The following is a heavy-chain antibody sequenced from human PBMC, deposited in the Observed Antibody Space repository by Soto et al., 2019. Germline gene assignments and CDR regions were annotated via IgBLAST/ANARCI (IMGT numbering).Heavy chain of an antibody. Sequence: GGSLRLSCAASGFTFSDYYMSWIRQAPGKGLEWVSYISSSSSYTNYTDSVKGRFTISRDNAKNSLYLQMNSLRAEDTAVYYRARDLSPHYYDSAGGLIWGQGTMVTVSS. D-gene: IGHD3-22*01. J-gene: IGHJ3*02. V-gene: IGHV3-11*06. CDR1: GFTFSDYY. CDR2: ISSSSSYT. CDR3: ARDLSPHYYDSAGGLI.